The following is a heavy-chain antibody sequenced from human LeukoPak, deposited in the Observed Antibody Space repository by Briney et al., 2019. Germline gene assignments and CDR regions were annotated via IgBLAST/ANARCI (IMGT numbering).Heavy chain of an antibody. CDR3: ARGFYGSGSQFDY. CDR1: GGSISSGDYP. Sequence: PSETLSPTCAVSGGSISSGDYPWSWLRQPPGKGLEWIGYIFHTDHTSYNPSLKRRVTITVDMSKNQPSLKLSSVTAADTAVYYCARGFYGSGSQFDYWGQGTLVTVSS. CDR2: IFHTDHT. J-gene: IGHJ4*02. V-gene: IGHV4-30-2*01. D-gene: IGHD3-10*01.